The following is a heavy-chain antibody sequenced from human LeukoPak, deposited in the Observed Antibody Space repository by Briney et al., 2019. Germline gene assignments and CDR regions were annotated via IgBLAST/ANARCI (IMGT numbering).Heavy chain of an antibody. D-gene: IGHD3-3*02. CDR3: ANLGDSIT. CDR2: TYYRSKWFN. V-gene: IGHV6-1*01. Sequence: SQTLSLTCAISGDSVSSNSAAWSWIRQSPSGGLVWLGRTYYRSKWFNDYAVSVKSRIIINPNTSNNQFSLRLNSVTPEETAIYYCANLGDSITWGQGTLVTVSS. CDR1: GDSVSSNSAA. J-gene: IGHJ5*02.